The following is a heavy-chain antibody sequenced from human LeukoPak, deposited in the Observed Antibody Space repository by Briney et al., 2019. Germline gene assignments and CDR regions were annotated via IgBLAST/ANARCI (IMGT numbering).Heavy chain of an antibody. CDR3: ARGREDYGDYVSKTGAFDI. CDR2: IYYSGST. V-gene: IGHV4-59*01. CDR1: GGSISSYY. D-gene: IGHD4-17*01. Sequence: SETLSLTCTVSGGSISSYYWSWIRQPPGKGLEGIGYIYYSGSTNYNPSLRSRVTISVDTSKNQFSLKLSSVTAADTAVYYCARGREDYGDYVSKTGAFDIWGQGTMVTVSS. J-gene: IGHJ3*02.